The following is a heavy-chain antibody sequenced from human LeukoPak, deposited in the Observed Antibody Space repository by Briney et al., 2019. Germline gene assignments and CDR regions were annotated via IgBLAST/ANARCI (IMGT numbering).Heavy chain of an antibody. V-gene: IGHV4-34*01. Sequence: GSLRLSCAASGFTFISYAMSWVRQAPGKGLEWIGEINHSGSTNYNPSLKSRVTISVDTSKNQFSLKLSSVTAADTAVYYCARGGSSGSPERRGFDPWGQGTLVTVSS. J-gene: IGHJ5*02. CDR1: GFTFISYA. D-gene: IGHD3-10*01. CDR2: INHSGST. CDR3: ARGGSSGSPERRGFDP.